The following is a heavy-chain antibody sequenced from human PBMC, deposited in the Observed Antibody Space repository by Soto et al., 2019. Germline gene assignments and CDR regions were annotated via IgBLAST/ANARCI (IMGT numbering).Heavy chain of an antibody. D-gene: IGHD6-13*01. CDR2: MHYRGST. CDR1: GGPVSRGNKY. V-gene: IGHV4-61*01. CDR3: ASWYSCTWSDFDI. J-gene: IGHJ4*01. Sequence: PSGTLSLPCTVSGGPVSRGNKYWNCIPQPTGKRLVWIVYMHYRGSTNYNPSLKSLVTISVDTSKNQFSLKMSSVTAAETAEYFCASWYSCTWSDFDICGHGIMVTVSS.